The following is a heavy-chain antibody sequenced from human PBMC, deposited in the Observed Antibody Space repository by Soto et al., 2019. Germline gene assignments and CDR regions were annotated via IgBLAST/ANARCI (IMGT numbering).Heavy chain of an antibody. Sequence: QVQMVESGGGLVKPGGSLRLSCAVSGFTFSDYYMSWIRQAPGKGLEWISYISTGSIYTNYADSVKGRFTISRDNAKKSLYLQMNSLRAEDTAVYYCARTEYHGAFDIWGQGTMVRVSS. J-gene: IGHJ3*02. CDR3: ARTEYHGAFDI. CDR1: GFTFSDYY. D-gene: IGHD2-2*01. V-gene: IGHV3-11*05. CDR2: ISTGSIYT.